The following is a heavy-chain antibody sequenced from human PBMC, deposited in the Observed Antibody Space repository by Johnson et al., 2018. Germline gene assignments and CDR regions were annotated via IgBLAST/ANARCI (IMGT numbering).Heavy chain of an antibody. CDR2: ISARGRRK. CDR1: GFTSFSDDY. Sequence: QLMESGGGLVKPGGSLRLSCAASGFTSFSDDYIKWIRQAPRKGLEWVSFISARGRRKYYADCVKGRFSEPRDNSKNSLYLQIDSRRAVETAVYYCVREKSYCSVGRCYGFDIWGQGTMVTVSS. V-gene: IGHV3-11*01. J-gene: IGHJ3*02. D-gene: IGHD2-15*01. CDR3: VREKSYCSVGRCYGFDI.